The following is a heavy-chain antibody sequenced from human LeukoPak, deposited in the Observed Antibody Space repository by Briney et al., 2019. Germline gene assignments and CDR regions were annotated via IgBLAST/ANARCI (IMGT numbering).Heavy chain of an antibody. V-gene: IGHV1-2*02. D-gene: IGHD6-13*01. CDR1: GYTFTGYY. J-gene: IGHJ4*02. CDR3: ASDSSSSWYW. CDR2: INPNSGGT. Sequence: RASVKVSRKASGYTFTGYYMHWMRQAPGQGLEWMGWINPNSGGTNYAQKFQGRVTMTRDTSISTAYMELSRLRSDDTALYYCASDSSSSWYWWGQGTLVTVSS.